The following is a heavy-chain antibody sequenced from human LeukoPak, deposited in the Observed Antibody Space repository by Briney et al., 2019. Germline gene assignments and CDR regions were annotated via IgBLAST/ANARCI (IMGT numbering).Heavy chain of an antibody. J-gene: IGHJ6*03. D-gene: IGHD1-7*01. CDR2: IYSGGST. CDR3: ARGPKITGTTLYYYYYMDV. CDR1: GFTVSSNY. Sequence: PGGSLRLSCAASGFTVSSNYISWVRQAPGKGLEWVSVIYSGGSTYYADSVKGRFTISRDNSKNTLYLQMNSLRAEDTAVYYCARGPKITGTTLYYYYYMDVWGKGTTVTVSS. V-gene: IGHV3-53*01.